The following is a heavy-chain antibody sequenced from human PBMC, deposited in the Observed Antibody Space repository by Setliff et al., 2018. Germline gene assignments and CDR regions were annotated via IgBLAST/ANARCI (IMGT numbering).Heavy chain of an antibody. CDR3: ARGKIRITMIVVPTGGAFDI. CDR1: GGSITSHY. D-gene: IGHD3-22*01. CDR2: IDYSGTT. Sequence: KPSETLSLTCSVSGGSITSHYWSWIRQSPGKGLEWIGYIDYSGTTNYNPSLKSRVTISSDTSKRQFSLRLTSVTAADTAVYYCARGKIRITMIVVPTGGAFDIWGQGTMVTVSS. J-gene: IGHJ3*02. V-gene: IGHV4-59*11.